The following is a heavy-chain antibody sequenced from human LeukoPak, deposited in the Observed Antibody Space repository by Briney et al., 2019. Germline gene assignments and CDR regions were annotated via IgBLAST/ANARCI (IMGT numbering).Heavy chain of an antibody. CDR3: ARSHCSSTSCAWYYYYGMGV. D-gene: IGHD2-2*01. V-gene: IGHV3-21*01. CDR1: GFTFSSYS. Sequence: GGSLRLSCAASGFTFSSYSMNWVRQAPGKGLEWVSSISSGSSYMYYADSVKGRFTISRDNAKSSLYLQMSSLRAEDTALYYCARSHCSSTSCAWYYYYGMGVWGQGTTVTVSS. CDR2: ISSGSSYM. J-gene: IGHJ6*02.